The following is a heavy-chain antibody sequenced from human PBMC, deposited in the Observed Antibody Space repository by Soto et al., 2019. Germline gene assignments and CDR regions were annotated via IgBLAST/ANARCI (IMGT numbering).Heavy chain of an antibody. V-gene: IGHV3-33*01. J-gene: IGHJ4*02. Sequence: ESGGGVVQPGRSLRLSCAASGFTFSSYGMHWVRQAPGKGLEWVAFIWHDGGNNFYAESVKGRFTISRDNSKNTLSLQMTSLSAEDTAMYYCARDGDVNTGFGKDYWGQGTLVTVSS. CDR1: GFTFSSYG. CDR3: ARDGDVNTGFGKDY. D-gene: IGHD3-16*01. CDR2: IWHDGGNN.